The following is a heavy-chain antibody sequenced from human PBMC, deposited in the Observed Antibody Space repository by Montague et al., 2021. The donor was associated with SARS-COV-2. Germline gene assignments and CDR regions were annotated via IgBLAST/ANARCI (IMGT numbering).Heavy chain of an antibody. V-gene: IGHV4-59*11. D-gene: IGHD6-13*01. J-gene: IGHJ6*02. CDR1: DVPTSAHF. CDR3: AREQQLAPRVFGVDA. Sequence: SETLSLTCTVSDVPTSAHFWSWIRQSPGKGLEWIGYISYSGSTKYSPSLTSRVTISLGSSRKHLSLELRSVTAADTAVYYCAREQQLAPRVFGVDAWGQGTTVIVTS. CDR2: ISYSGST.